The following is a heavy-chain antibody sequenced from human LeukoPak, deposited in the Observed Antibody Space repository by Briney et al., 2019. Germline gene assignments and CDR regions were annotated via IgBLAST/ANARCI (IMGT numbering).Heavy chain of an antibody. CDR2: IKDDGSEE. CDR3: ARDLHYDFWSGYYNPWSNYGMDV. D-gene: IGHD3-3*01. CDR1: GFNFNNYW. V-gene: IGHV3-7*03. J-gene: IGHJ6*02. Sequence: GGSLRLSCAASGFNFNNYWMSWLRQAPGKGLEWVANIKDDGSEEYYVDSVKGRFTIVRDNAYNSLYLQMNSPRAEDTAVYYCARDLHYDFWSGYYNPWSNYGMDVWGQGTTVTVSS.